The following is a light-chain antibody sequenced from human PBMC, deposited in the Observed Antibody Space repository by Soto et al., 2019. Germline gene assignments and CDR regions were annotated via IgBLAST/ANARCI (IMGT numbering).Light chain of an antibody. CDR3: AAWDDSLGYV. J-gene: IGLJ1*01. CDR2: SNN. Sequence: TVTISCSGSSSNIGSNTVNWYQQLPGTAPKLLIYSNNQRPSGVPDRFSGSKSGTSASLAISGLQSEDEADYYCAAWDDSLGYVFGNGTKVTVL. V-gene: IGLV1-44*01. CDR1: SSNIGSNT.